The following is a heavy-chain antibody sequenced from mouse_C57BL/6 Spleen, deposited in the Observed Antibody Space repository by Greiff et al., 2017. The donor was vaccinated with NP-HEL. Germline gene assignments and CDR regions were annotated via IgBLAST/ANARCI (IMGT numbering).Heavy chain of an antibody. CDR1: DYTFTSYW. J-gene: IGHJ2*01. Sequence: QVQLQQPGAELVKPGASVKLSCKASDYTFTSYWMQWVKQRPGQGLEWIGEIDPSDSYTNYNQKFKGKATLTVDTSSSTAYMQLSSLTSEDSAVYYCARGGGSSFDYWGQGTTLTVSS. CDR2: IDPSDSYT. D-gene: IGHD1-1*01. V-gene: IGHV1-50*01. CDR3: ARGGGSSFDY.